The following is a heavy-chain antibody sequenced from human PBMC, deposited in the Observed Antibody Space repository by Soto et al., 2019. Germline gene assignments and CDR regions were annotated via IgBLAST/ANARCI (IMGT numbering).Heavy chain of an antibody. CDR1: GFTFTSSA. Sequence: SVKVSCKASGFTFTSSAVQWVRQARGQRLEWIGWIVVGSGNTNYAQKFQERVTITRDMSTSTAYMELSSLRSEDTAVYYCAAEGIAAAGTPIDYFDYWGQGTLVTVSS. CDR2: IVVGSGNT. D-gene: IGHD6-13*01. CDR3: AAEGIAAAGTPIDYFDY. V-gene: IGHV1-58*01. J-gene: IGHJ4*02.